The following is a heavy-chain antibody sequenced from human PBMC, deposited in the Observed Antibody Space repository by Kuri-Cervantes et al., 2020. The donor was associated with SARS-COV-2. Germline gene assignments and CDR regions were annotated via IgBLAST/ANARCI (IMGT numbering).Heavy chain of an antibody. J-gene: IGHJ4*02. CDR2: INPDGSYT. V-gene: IGHV3-74*01. Sequence: WGSLRLSCAASGFIFGDYAMHWVRQAPGKGLEWVSCINPDGSYTNNADSVKGRFTLSRDNAKNMLFLQMNSLRAEDTAVYYCVRDGDHWNFDYWGQGTLVTVSS. CDR3: VRDGDHWNFDY. CDR1: GFIFGDYA. D-gene: IGHD1-1*01.